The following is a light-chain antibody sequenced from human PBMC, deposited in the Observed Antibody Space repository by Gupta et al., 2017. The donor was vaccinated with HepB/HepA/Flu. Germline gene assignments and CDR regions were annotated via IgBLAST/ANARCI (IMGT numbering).Light chain of an antibody. CDR3: QSYDSSLSGSV. J-gene: IGLJ2*01. CDR2: GNS. CDR1: SSNIGAGYD. Sequence: QSVLTQPPSVPGAPGQRVTISCTGSSSNIGAGYDVHWYHQLPGTAPKLLIYGNSNRPSGVPDRFSGSKSGTSASLAITGLQAEDEADYYCQSYDSSLSGSVFGGGTKLTGL. V-gene: IGLV1-40*01.